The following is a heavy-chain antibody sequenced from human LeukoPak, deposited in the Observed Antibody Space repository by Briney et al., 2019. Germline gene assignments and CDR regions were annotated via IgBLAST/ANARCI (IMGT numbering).Heavy chain of an antibody. V-gene: IGHV3-33*01. CDR2: IWYDGSNK. Sequence: GGSLRLSCAASGFTFSSYGMHWVRQAPGKGLKGVAVIWYDGSNKYYADSVKGRLTISRDNSKNTLYLQMNSLRAEDTAVYYCARDGSGVLDYWGQGTLVTVSS. CDR3: ARDGSGVLDY. J-gene: IGHJ4*02. D-gene: IGHD3-10*01. CDR1: GFTFSSYG.